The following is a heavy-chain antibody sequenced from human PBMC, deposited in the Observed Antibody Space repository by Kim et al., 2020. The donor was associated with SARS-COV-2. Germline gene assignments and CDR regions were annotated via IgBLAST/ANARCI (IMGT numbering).Heavy chain of an antibody. J-gene: IGHJ5*02. CDR3: AKGRSSGKVDWFDP. CDR1: GFIVSSYA. D-gene: IGHD5-12*01. Sequence: GGSLRLSCAASGFIVSSYAMTWVRQAPGEGLEWASSITGSGVGTYYAVSVKGRFTISRDNSRNTVSLQMNTLTVDDTAVYYCAKGRSSGKVDWFDPWGQGTPVTLAS. V-gene: IGHV3-23*01. CDR2: ITGSGVGT.